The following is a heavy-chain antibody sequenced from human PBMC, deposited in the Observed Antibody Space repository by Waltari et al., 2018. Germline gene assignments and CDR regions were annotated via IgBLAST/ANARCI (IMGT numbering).Heavy chain of an antibody. CDR3: ARHLYSIDYLELAK. V-gene: IGHV3-23*01. CDR2: ISDSGVIT. Sequence: EEHLLESGGGLAQPGGSLGLSCAASGFNFIRSAMSWVRQAPGKGLEWVSGISDSGVITKYADSVKGRFTVSRDNSKNTVFLHLNSLRAEDTAIYYCARHLYSIDYLELAKWGQGTLVTVSS. CDR1: GFNFIRSA. J-gene: IGHJ4*02. D-gene: IGHD3-22*01.